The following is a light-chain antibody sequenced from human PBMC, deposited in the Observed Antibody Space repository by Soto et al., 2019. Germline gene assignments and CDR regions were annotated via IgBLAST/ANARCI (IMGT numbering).Light chain of an antibody. CDR3: QHYKMYSPWT. CDR2: KAS. CDR1: QTISSC. J-gene: IGKJ1*01. Sequence: DIQLTQSPSTLCGSVGDRVTITCRASQTISSCLACYQQTPAKAPQLLIYKASTLKTGVPSRFSGSGSGTEFILTLRRLQPHDFATYYCQHYKMYSPWTFGQGTKVDIK. V-gene: IGKV1-5*03.